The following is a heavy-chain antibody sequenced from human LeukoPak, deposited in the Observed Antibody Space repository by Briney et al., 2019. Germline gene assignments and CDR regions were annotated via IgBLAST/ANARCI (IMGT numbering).Heavy chain of an antibody. J-gene: IGHJ4*02. CDR3: ARVDYYDSSGPYYFDY. Sequence: GGSLRLSCAASGFTFSSYSMNWVRQAPGKGLEWVSSISSSSSYIYYADSVKGRFTISRDNAKNSLYLQMNSLRAEDTAVYYCARVDYYDSSGPYYFDYWGQGTLVTVSS. V-gene: IGHV3-21*01. D-gene: IGHD3-22*01. CDR2: ISSSSSYI. CDR1: GFTFSSYS.